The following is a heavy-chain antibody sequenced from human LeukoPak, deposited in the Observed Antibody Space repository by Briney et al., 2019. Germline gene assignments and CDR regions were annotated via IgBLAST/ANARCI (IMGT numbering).Heavy chain of an antibody. J-gene: IGHJ6*02. CDR3: ASLWFGELLSYGMDV. CDR2: ISSSSSTI. Sequence: PGGSLRLSCAASGFTFSSYSMNWVRQAPGKGLEWVSYISSSSSTIYYADSVKGRFTISRDNAKNSLYLQMNSLRAEDTAVYYCASLWFGELLSYGMDVWGQGTTVTVSS. V-gene: IGHV3-48*04. D-gene: IGHD3-10*01. CDR1: GFTFSSYS.